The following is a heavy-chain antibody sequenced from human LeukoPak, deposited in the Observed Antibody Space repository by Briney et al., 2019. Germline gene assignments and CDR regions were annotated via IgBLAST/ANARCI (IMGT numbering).Heavy chain of an antibody. CDR3: ARVERGTGYYFDY. CDR1: GFTVSSNY. Sequence: PGGSLRLSCAASGFTVSSNYMSWVRQAPGKGLEWVSLIYSGGGTYYADSVKGRFTISRDNSKNTLYLQMNTLRAEDTAVYYCARVERGTGYYFDYWGQGTLVTVSS. D-gene: IGHD1-14*01. J-gene: IGHJ4*02. CDR2: IYSGGGT. V-gene: IGHV3-66*01.